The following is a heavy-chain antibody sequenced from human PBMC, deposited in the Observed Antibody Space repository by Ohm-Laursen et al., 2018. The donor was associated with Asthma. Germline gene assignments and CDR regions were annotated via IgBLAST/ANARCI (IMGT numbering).Heavy chain of an antibody. CDR2: ITSDGSWT. V-gene: IGHV3-30-3*01. Sequence: SLRLSCTASGFTFSNFAMHWVRQAPGNGLEWVSIITSDGSWTSYADSVKGRFTISRDNSKNTLYMQMNSLRAEDTAVYYCARRDFSGGDPSAAFDIWGQGTMVTVSS. CDR1: GFTFSNFA. D-gene: IGHD2-21*02. CDR3: ARRDFSGGDPSAAFDI. J-gene: IGHJ3*02.